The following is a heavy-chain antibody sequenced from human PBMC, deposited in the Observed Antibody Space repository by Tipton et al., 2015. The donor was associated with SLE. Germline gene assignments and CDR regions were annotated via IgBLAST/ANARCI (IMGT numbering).Heavy chain of an antibody. D-gene: IGHD2-15*01. CDR1: GFSISSSSYT. Sequence: TLSLTCTVSGFSISSSSYTWGWIRQPPGKGLEWIGTIHYSGTTYYNPSLRSRVTISVDTSKNQFSLKLSSVTAADTAVYYCARDGPSCSSGSCYSYWGQGTLVTVSS. V-gene: IGHV4-39*07. J-gene: IGHJ4*02. CDR3: ARDGPSCSSGSCYSY. CDR2: IHYSGTT.